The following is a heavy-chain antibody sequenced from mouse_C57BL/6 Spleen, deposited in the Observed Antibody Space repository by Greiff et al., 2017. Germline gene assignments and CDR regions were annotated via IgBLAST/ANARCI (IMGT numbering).Heavy chain of an antibody. CDR3: ARADSSYAMDY. Sequence: EVKVEESGGGLVKPGGSLKLSCAASGFTFSSYAMSWVRQTPEKRLEWVATISDGGSYTYYPDNVKGRFTISRDNAKNNLYLQMSHLKSEDTAMYYCARADSSYAMDYWGQGTSVTVSS. V-gene: IGHV5-4*03. CDR2: ISDGGSYT. CDR1: GFTFSSYA. J-gene: IGHJ4*01.